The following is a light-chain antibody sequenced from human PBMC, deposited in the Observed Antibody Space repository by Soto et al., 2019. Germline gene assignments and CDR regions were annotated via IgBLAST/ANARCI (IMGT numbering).Light chain of an antibody. CDR2: DAS. V-gene: IGKV3-20*01. CDR3: QQYGSSPGLLT. J-gene: IGKJ3*01. CDR1: QSVSSSY. Sequence: EIVLTQSPGTLSLSPGERATLSCRASQSVSSSYLAWYQQKPGQAPRLLIYDASRRATGIPDRFSGSVSGTDFTLTISRLEPEDFAVYYCQQYGSSPGLLTFGPGTKVDIK.